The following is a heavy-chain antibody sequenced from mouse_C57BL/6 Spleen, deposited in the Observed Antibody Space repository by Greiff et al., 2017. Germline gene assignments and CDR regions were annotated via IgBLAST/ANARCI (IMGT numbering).Heavy chain of an antibody. CDR1: GYTFTSYW. V-gene: IGHV1-69*01. Sequence: VQLQQPGAELVMPGASVKLSCKASGYTFTSYWMHWVKQRPGQGLEWIGEIDPSDSYTNYNQKFKGKSTLTVDKSSSTAYMQLSSLTSEDSAVYYCARGSDGYPFAYWGQGTLVTVSA. CDR2: IDPSDSYT. J-gene: IGHJ3*01. D-gene: IGHD2-3*01. CDR3: ARGSDGYPFAY.